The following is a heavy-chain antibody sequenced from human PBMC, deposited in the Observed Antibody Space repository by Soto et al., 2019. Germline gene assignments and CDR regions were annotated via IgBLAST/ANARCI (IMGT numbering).Heavy chain of an antibody. CDR3: TREPFGARAY. J-gene: IGHJ4*02. CDR1: VCTFSGDW. CDR2: IDPYDTGI. Sequence: VGSLKLSCRDSVCTFSGDWMHCVRQSPGKWLDWVSRIDPYDTGISYADSVKGRFTISRDNAKSTLYLQMNSLRPEDTAVYYCTREPFGARAYGAQGTRVTAPQ. D-gene: IGHD3-10*01. V-gene: IGHV3-74*01.